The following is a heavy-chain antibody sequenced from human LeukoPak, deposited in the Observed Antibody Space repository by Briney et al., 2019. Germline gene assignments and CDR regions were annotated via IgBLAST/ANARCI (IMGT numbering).Heavy chain of an antibody. CDR1: GGSISTYY. CDR2: IYNSGST. V-gene: IGHV4-59*01. CDR3: ARGRMIFGVLIPYLFDY. D-gene: IGHD3-3*01. J-gene: IGHJ4*02. Sequence: PSETLSFTCTVSGGSISTYYWSWIRQPPGKTLEWIGYIYNSGSTNYNPSLKSRVTISVDTSKNQFSLKLSSATAADTAVYYCARGRMIFGVLIPYLFDYWGQGTLVTVSS.